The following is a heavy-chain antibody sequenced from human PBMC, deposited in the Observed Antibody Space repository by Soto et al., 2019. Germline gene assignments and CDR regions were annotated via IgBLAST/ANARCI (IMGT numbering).Heavy chain of an antibody. V-gene: IGHV3-23*01. Sequence: GGSLRLSCAASGFTFSSYAMSWVRQAPGKGLEWVSAISGSGGSTYYADSVKGRFTISRDNSKNTLYLQMNSLRAEDTAVYYCAKDETPDDIVVVVAATTDYWGQGTLVTVSS. CDR2: ISGSGGST. CDR1: GFTFSSYA. CDR3: AKDETPDDIVVVVAATTDY. D-gene: IGHD2-15*01. J-gene: IGHJ4*02.